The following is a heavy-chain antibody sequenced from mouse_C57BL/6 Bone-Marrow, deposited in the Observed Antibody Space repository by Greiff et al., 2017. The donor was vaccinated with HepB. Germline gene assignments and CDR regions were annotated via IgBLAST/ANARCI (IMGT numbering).Heavy chain of an antibody. CDR1: GFTFSSYA. Sequence: EVQLVESGGGLVKPGGSLKLSCAASGFTFSSYAMSWVRQTPEKRLEWVATISDGGSYTYYPDNVKGRFTISRDNAKNNLYLQMSHLKSEDTAMYYCARGGLRYYYAMDYWGQGTSVTVSS. D-gene: IGHD3-2*02. V-gene: IGHV5-4*01. CDR3: ARGGLRYYYAMDY. J-gene: IGHJ4*01. CDR2: ISDGGSYT.